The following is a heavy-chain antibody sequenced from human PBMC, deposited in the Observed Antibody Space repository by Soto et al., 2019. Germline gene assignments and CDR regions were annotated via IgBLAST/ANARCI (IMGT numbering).Heavy chain of an antibody. CDR3: ARHALGSSGWHYFDY. CDR2: IGPTDSDT. CDR1: GYSFSNHW. D-gene: IGHD6-19*01. V-gene: IGHV5-10-1*01. J-gene: IGHJ4*02. Sequence: EVQLVQSGAEVKKPGESLRISCQGSGYSFSNHWVTWVRQMPGGGLEWMGKIGPTDSDTKYSPSLQGHVTMSFDTSISTAYLQLSTLKASDTAMYYCARHALGSSGWHYFDYWGQGTLVTVAS.